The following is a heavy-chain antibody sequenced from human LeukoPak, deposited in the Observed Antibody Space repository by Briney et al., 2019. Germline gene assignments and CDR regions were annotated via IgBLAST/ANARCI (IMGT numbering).Heavy chain of an antibody. D-gene: IGHD5-12*01. CDR1: GFTFSSYG. CDR3: AKTVATIGSDAFDI. J-gene: IGHJ3*02. Sequence: GGSLRLSCAASGFTFSSYGMSWVRQAPGKGLEWVPSIIGSGGSTYYADSVKGRFTISRDNSKNTLYLQMNSLRAEDTAVYYCAKTVATIGSDAFDIWGQGTMVTVSS. V-gene: IGHV3-23*01. CDR2: IIGSGGST.